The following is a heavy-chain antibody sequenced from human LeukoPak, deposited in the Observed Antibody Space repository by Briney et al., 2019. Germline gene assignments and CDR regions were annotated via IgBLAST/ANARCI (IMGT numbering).Heavy chain of an antibody. CDR2: ISYDGSNK. D-gene: IGHD3-10*01. CDR1: GFTFSSYA. V-gene: IGHV3-30*04. CDR3: ARVSGVLWFGSDAFDI. Sequence: GGSLRLSCAASGFTFSSYAMHWVRQAPGKGLEWVAVISYDGSNKYYADSVKGRFTISGDNSKNTLYLQMNSLRAEDTAVYYCARVSGVLWFGSDAFDIWGQGTMVTVSS. J-gene: IGHJ3*02.